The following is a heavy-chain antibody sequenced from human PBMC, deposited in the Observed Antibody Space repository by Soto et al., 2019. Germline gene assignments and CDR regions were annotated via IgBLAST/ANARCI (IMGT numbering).Heavy chain of an antibody. CDR1: GGSISSHY. CDR2: IYYSGST. Sequence: QVQLQESGPGLVKPSETLSLTCTVSGGSISSHYWSWIRPPPGKGLEWIGYIYYSGSTNYNPSLKFRVTMSVDTAKDQCSRKRSSVTAADTAVYYWARDQAYGVVVFDICGQGTMVTVSS. D-gene: IGHD4-17*01. J-gene: IGHJ3*02. CDR3: ARDQAYGVVVFDI. V-gene: IGHV4-59*11.